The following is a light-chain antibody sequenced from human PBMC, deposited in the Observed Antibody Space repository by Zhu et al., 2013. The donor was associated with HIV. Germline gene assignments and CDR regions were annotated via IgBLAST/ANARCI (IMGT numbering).Light chain of an antibody. CDR2: DAS. CDR1: QSVANS. Sequence: EIVLTQSPVTLSLSPGERATLSCRASQSVANSLAWYQQKPGQAPRLVIYDASRRATGIPARFSGSGSGTDFTLTISSLEPEDFTVYCCQQYNNWPWTFGQGPRWKSN. CDR3: QQYNNWPWT. V-gene: IGKV3-11*01. J-gene: IGKJ1*01.